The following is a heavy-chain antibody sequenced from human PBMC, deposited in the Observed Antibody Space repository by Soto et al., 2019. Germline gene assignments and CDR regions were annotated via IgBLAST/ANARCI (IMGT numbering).Heavy chain of an antibody. CDR3: AREENCSGGTCYSEYFHR. CDR1: GYLFTAYS. D-gene: IGHD2-15*01. J-gene: IGHJ1*01. CDR2: VNPSGGST. Sequence: ASVKVSCKGAGYLFTAYSMHWVRLAPGQGLEWMGVVNPSGGSTKYAQNFQGRVTMTRDTSTTTIYMELSSLRSDDTAIYYCAREENCSGGTCYSEYFHRWGQGTLVTVSS. V-gene: IGHV1-46*01.